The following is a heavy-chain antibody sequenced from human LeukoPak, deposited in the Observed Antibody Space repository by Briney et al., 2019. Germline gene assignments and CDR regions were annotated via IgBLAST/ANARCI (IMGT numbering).Heavy chain of an antibody. CDR3: ARAVTMVRGDFLDI. J-gene: IGHJ3*02. V-gene: IGHV1-8*01. D-gene: IGHD3-10*01. CDR1: GYTFTSYD. CDR2: MNPTSGNT. Sequence: ASVKVSCKASGYTFTSYDINWVRQATGQGLEWMGWMNPTSGNTGYAQKFQGRVTMTRNTSISTAYMELSSLRSEDTAVYYCARAVTMVRGDFLDIWGQGTMVTVSS.